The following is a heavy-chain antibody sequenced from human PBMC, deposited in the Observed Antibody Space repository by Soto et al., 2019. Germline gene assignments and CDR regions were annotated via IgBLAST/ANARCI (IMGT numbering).Heavy chain of an antibody. CDR3: ARTGIHYYYYGMDV. V-gene: IGHV4-59*08. CDR2: IYYSGST. CDR1: GGSISSYY. Sequence: ASETLSLTCTVSGGSISSYYWSWIRQPPGKGLEWIGYIYYSGSTNYNPSLKSRVTISVDTSKNQFSLKLSSVTAADTAVYYCARTGIHYYYYGMDVWGQGTTVTVSS. J-gene: IGHJ6*02.